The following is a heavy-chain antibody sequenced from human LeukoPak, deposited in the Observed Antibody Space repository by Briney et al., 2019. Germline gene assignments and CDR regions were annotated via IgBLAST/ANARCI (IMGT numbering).Heavy chain of an antibody. Sequence: GASVKVSCKASGYTFTGYYMHWVRQAPGQGLEWMGWINPNSGGTNYAQKFQGRVTMTRDTSISTAYMELSGLRSEDTAMYYCATDPVGYCSSDSCYSVDYWGQGTLVTVSS. D-gene: IGHD2-15*01. CDR2: INPNSGGT. CDR1: GYTFTGYY. CDR3: ATDPVGYCSSDSCYSVDY. V-gene: IGHV1-2*02. J-gene: IGHJ4*02.